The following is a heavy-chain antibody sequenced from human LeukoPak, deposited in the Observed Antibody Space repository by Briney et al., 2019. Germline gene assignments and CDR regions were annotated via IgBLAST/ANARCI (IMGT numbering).Heavy chain of an antibody. J-gene: IGHJ4*02. CDR2: IRSSTGYT. Sequence: GGSLRLSCAASGFTFSVYWMHWVRQAPGKGLEWLSYIRSSTGYTKYADSVKGRFTISRDNAKNSLYLEMNSLRVEDTAVYYCVRTRNDGSGDYWGQGTLVTVSS. CDR3: VRTRNDGSGDY. D-gene: IGHD3-10*01. CDR1: GFTFSVYW. V-gene: IGHV3-11*03.